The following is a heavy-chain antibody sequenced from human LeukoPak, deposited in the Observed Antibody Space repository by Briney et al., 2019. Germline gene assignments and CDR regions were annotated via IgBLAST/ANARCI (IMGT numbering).Heavy chain of an antibody. V-gene: IGHV1-8*01. D-gene: IGHD6-19*01. CDR1: GYTFTSYD. CDR2: MNPNSGNT. Sequence: GASVKVSCKASGYTFTSYDINWVRQATGQGLEWMGWMNPNSGNTGYAQKFQGRVTMTRNTSISTAYMELSSLRSGDTAVYYCARDWYSSGWNWFDPWGQGTLVTVSS. CDR3: ARDWYSSGWNWFDP. J-gene: IGHJ5*02.